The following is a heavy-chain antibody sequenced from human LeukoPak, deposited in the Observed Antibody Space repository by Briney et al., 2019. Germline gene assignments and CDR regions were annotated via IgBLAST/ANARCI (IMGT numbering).Heavy chain of an antibody. Sequence: GGSLRLSCAASGFTFDDYGMSWVRQAPGKGLEWVSGINWNGGSTGYADPVKGRFTISRDNAKNSLYLQMNSLRAEDTALYYCTRRIDYDSSGHIDYWGQGTLVTVSS. CDR2: INWNGGST. CDR1: GFTFDDYG. J-gene: IGHJ4*02. V-gene: IGHV3-20*04. CDR3: TRRIDYDSSGHIDY. D-gene: IGHD3-22*01.